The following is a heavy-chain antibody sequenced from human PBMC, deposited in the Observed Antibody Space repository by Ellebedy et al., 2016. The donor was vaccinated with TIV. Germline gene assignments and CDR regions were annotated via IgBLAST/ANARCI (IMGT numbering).Heavy chain of an antibody. CDR2: ISRSGDST. J-gene: IGHJ4*02. D-gene: IGHD4-17*01. CDR1: GFTFSSYV. V-gene: IGHV3-23*01. Sequence: GESLKISXTASGFTFSSYVMSWVRQAPGKGLKWVSGISRSGDSTYYADSVKGRFTISRGNPKNTLYLQMNSLRAEDTAVYYCAKDRDDDGDYVFDSWGQGILVTVSS. CDR3: AKDRDDDGDYVFDS.